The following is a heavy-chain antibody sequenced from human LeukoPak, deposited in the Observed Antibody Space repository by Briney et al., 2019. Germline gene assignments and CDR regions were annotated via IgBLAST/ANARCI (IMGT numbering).Heavy chain of an antibody. Sequence: GGSLRLSCASSGFTFSNYWMHWVRQAPGKGLVWISRINNDGTGTNYADSVKSRFTISRDNAKNTLFLQMNSLRVEDTAMYYCARGMRGPDYWGQGTLVTVSS. J-gene: IGHJ4*02. CDR3: ARGMRGPDY. CDR2: INNDGTGT. D-gene: IGHD3-3*02. CDR1: GFTFSNYW. V-gene: IGHV3-74*01.